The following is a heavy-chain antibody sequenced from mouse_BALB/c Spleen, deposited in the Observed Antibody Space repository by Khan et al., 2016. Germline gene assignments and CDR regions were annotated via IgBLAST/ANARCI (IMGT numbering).Heavy chain of an antibody. J-gene: IGHJ4*01. D-gene: IGHD1-2*01. CDR3: ARSYYGYFAMDY. Sequence: QVQLQQSGTELPRPGASVKLSCKASGYTFTDYYLHWVKQRTGQGLEWIGEIFPGRGNTYYNEKFKGKPSLTAATSPSTAYLPLRSLTSEDSAGYFCARSYYGYFAMDYWGHGASVTVSS. CDR1: GYTFTDYY. V-gene: IGHV1-77*01. CDR2: IFPGRGNT.